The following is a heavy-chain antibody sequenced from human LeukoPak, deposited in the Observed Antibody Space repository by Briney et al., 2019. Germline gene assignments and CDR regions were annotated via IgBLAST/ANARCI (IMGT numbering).Heavy chain of an antibody. CDR2: INHIGST. D-gene: IGHD6-13*01. J-gene: IGHJ3*02. CDR3: TAAGIGAFDI. CDR1: GGSFSGNY. V-gene: IGHV4-34*03. Sequence: SETLSLTCAVFGGSFSGNYWTWIRQPPGKGLEWIGEINHIGSTNYNPSLKSRVTISVDTSKNQFSLKLSSVTAADTAVYYCTAAGIGAFDIWGQGTMVTVSS.